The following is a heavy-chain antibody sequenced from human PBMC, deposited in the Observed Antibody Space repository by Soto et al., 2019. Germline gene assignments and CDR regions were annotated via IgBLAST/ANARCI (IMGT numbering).Heavy chain of an antibody. D-gene: IGHD7-27*01. Sequence: QLQLQESGPGLVKPSETLSLTCTVSGGSISSSSYYWGWIRQPPGKGLEWIGSIYYSGSTYYNPSHKRRVTISVDTSKNQFSLKLVSVTAADTAVYYCARHLVKFGTGELSYYYYYMDVWGKGTTVTVSS. CDR3: ARHLVKFGTGELSYYYYYMDV. CDR2: IYYSGST. V-gene: IGHV4-39*01. CDR1: GGSISSSSYY. J-gene: IGHJ6*03.